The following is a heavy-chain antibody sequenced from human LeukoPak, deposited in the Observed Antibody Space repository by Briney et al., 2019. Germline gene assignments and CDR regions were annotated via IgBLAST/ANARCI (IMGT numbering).Heavy chain of an antibody. CDR1: GDPISSGNYY. V-gene: IGHV4-39*07. D-gene: IGHD3/OR15-3a*01. Sequence: SETLSLTCTVSGDPISSGNYYWGWIRQPPGKGLEWIASINYSGNSQYNPSLKSRVIISVATSKNQFSLKLTSVTAADTAVYYCASMDAADYFDYWGQGTLVTVSS. CDR2: INYSGNS. CDR3: ASMDAADYFDY. J-gene: IGHJ4*02.